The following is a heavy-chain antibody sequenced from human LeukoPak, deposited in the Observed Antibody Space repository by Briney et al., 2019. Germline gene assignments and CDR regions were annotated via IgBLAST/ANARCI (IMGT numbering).Heavy chain of an antibody. J-gene: IGHJ4*02. CDR3: ARGSAYYYDSSGYPDY. CDR2: INHSGST. D-gene: IGHD3-22*01. Sequence: PSETLSLTCAVYGGSFSGYYWSWIRQPLGKGLEWIGEINHSGSTNYNPSLKSRVTISVDTSKNQFSLKLSSVTAADTAVYYCARGSAYYYDSSGYPDYWGQGTLVTVSS. V-gene: IGHV4-34*01. CDR1: GGSFSGYY.